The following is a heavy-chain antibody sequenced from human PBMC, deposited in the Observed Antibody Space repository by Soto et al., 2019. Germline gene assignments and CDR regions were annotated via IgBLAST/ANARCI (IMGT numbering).Heavy chain of an antibody. CDR1: GYRFTSYY. CDR2: IYPSGGDT. J-gene: IGHJ3*02. D-gene: IGHD3-16*01. Sequence: XSVKVACTASGYRFTSYYIHWVRQAPGQGLEWVGIIYPSGGDTSYPQKFQGRVTMTSDTSTSTVYMEPSSLRSEDTAVYYCATSENQFGEDTFDICGQGTMVTVSS. CDR3: ATSENQFGEDTFDI. V-gene: IGHV1-46*01.